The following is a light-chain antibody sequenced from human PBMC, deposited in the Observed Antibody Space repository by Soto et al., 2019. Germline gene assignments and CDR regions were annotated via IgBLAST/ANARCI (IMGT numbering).Light chain of an antibody. CDR2: NGS. Sequence: EIVLTQSPGTLSLSPGERASLSCRASQSVSSGYLAWYQQKPGQAPRLLIYNGSSRATGIPDRFSGSGSGTDFTLTISRLEPEDFGVYYCQQYHSSVWTFGQGTKVDIK. V-gene: IGKV3-20*01. CDR3: QQYHSSVWT. J-gene: IGKJ1*01. CDR1: QSVSSGY.